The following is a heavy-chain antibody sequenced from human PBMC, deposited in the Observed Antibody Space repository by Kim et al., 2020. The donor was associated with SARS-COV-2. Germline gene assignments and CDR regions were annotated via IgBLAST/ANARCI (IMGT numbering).Heavy chain of an antibody. J-gene: IGHJ4*02. Sequence: GGSLRLSCAASGFYFSPYSMNWVRQTPGKGLEWLSYITGDSNTIYYADSVKGRFTVSRDNTKNSLSLQLNSLRDDDTAVYYCVRSTGHLDYWGQGTLVT. D-gene: IGHD1-1*01. CDR3: VRSTGHLDY. CDR1: GFYFSPYS. V-gene: IGHV3-48*02. CDR2: ITGDSNTI.